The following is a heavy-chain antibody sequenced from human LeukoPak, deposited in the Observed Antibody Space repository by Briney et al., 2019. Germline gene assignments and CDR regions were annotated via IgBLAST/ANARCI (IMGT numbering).Heavy chain of an antibody. CDR1: GGSISSYY. D-gene: IGHD6-19*01. CDR3: ARWSSSWYASSGWYDRFDY. CDR2: IYTSGST. Sequence: KPSETLSLTCTVSGGSISSYYWSWIRQPAGKGLEWIGRIYTSGSTNYNPSLKSRVTMSVDTSKNQFSLKLSSVTAADTAVYYCARWSSSWYASSGWYDRFDYWGQGTLVTVSS. V-gene: IGHV4-4*07. J-gene: IGHJ4*02.